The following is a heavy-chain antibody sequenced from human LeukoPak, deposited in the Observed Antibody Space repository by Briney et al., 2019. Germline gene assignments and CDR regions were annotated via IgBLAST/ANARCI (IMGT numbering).Heavy chain of an antibody. CDR3: ARDRGIVGATIWYFDL. CDR2: ISYDGSNK. J-gene: IGHJ2*01. D-gene: IGHD1-26*01. Sequence: GGSLRLSCAASGFTFSSYAMHWVRQAPGKGLEWVAVISYDGSNKYYADSVKGRFTISRDNSKNTLYLQMNSLRAEDTAVYYCARDRGIVGATIWYFDLWGRGTLVTVSS. CDR1: GFTFSSYA. V-gene: IGHV3-30-3*01.